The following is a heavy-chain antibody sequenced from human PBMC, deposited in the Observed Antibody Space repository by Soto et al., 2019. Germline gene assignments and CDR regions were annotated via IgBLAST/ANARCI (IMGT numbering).Heavy chain of an antibody. Sequence: SETLSLTCAVYGGSFSGYYWSWIRQPPGKGLEWIGEINHSGSTNYNPSLKSRVTISVDTSKNQFSLKLSSVTAADTAVYYCARGGGLAYYYGSGSYRLAPRFDYWGQGTLVTVSS. CDR2: INHSGST. CDR1: GGSFSGYY. V-gene: IGHV4-34*01. J-gene: IGHJ4*02. CDR3: ARGGGLAYYYGSGSYRLAPRFDY. D-gene: IGHD3-10*01.